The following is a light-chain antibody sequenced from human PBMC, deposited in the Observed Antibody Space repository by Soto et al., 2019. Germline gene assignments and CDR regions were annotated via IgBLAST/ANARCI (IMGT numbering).Light chain of an antibody. V-gene: IGKV3-15*01. Sequence: EIVMTQSPATLSLSPCEGATLSCRASQRITTVAWYQQKPGQAPRLLIYGLSIRAPGVPARFSVSGSGTEFTLTISSLQSEDFAVYFCQQYYDWPTFGQGTKVDIK. CDR2: GLS. CDR1: QRITT. J-gene: IGKJ1*01. CDR3: QQYYDWPT.